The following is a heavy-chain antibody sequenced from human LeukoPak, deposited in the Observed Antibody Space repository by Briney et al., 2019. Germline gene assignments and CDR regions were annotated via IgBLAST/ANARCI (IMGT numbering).Heavy chain of an antibody. CDR2: IFYSGST. Sequence: PSQTLSLTCTVSGGSISTVVYNWNWIRQHPGKGLEWIGYIFYSGSTYYSPSLKSRINISLDTSKNLFSLKLSSVTAADTAVYYCAREPLGVGGQAAAGTNSKTTNMDVWGKGTTVTVSS. J-gene: IGHJ6*03. V-gene: IGHV4-31*03. CDR1: GGSISTVVYN. D-gene: IGHD6-13*01. CDR3: AREPLGVGGQAAAGTNSKTTNMDV.